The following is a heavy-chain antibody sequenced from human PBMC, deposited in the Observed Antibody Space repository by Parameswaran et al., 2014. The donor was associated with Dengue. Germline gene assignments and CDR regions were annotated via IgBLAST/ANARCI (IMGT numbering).Heavy chain of an antibody. D-gene: IGHD5-24*01. Sequence: PGKGLEWIGYIYYSGSTNYNPSLKSRVTISVDTSKNQFSLKLSSVTAADTAVYYCARDGYNYYFDYWGQGTLVTVSS. CDR3: ARDGYNYYFDY. V-gene: IGHV4-59*13. J-gene: IGHJ4*02. CDR2: IYYSGST.